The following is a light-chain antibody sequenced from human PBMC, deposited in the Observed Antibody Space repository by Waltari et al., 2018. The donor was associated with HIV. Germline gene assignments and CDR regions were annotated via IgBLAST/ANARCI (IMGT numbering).Light chain of an antibody. CDR3: QSYDNSPSAWV. CDR2: GST. Sequence: QYALTQPPSVSGAPGQSVTIPCSGHRFNIGARFDVPWYHRVPGAAPKLLISGSTNRPSGVPDRFSGSTSGASASLTISELQTEDEGDYFCQSYDNSPSAWVFGTGTTLTVL. J-gene: IGLJ3*02. V-gene: IGLV1-40*01. CDR1: RFNIGARFD.